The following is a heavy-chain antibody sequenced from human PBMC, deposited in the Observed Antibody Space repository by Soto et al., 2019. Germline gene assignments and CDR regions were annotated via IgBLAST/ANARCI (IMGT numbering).Heavy chain of an antibody. CDR3: ARCSGWYGQCYFDC. J-gene: IGHJ4*02. CDR1: GFIVSSSY. Sequence: DVQLVETGGGLIQPGGSLRLSGAASGFIVSSSYMSWVRQAPGKGLEWVSVIYSDGRTYYADSVKGRFTISRDNSKNTLYLQMNSLSAEDTAVYYCARCSGWYGQCYFDCWGQGTLVTVSS. CDR2: IYSDGRT. V-gene: IGHV3-53*02. D-gene: IGHD6-13*01.